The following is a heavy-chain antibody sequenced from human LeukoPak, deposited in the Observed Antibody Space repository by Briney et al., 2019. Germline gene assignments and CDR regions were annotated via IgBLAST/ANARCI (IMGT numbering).Heavy chain of an antibody. D-gene: IGHD3-3*01. V-gene: IGHV5-51*01. Sequence: GESLKISCKGSGYSFTSYWIGWVRQMPGKGLEWMGIIYPGDSDTRYSPSFQGQVTISADKSISTACLQWSSLKASDTAMYYCGRQDTIFGVVPYFDYWGQGTLVTVSS. CDR1: GYSFTSYW. CDR3: GRQDTIFGVVPYFDY. J-gene: IGHJ4*02. CDR2: IYPGDSDT.